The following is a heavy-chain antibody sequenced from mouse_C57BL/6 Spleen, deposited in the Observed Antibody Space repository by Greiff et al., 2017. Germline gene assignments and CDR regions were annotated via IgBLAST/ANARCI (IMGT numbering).Heavy chain of an antibody. V-gene: IGHV1-64*01. D-gene: IGHD2-4*01. J-gene: IGHJ1*03. Sequence: VQLQQSGAELVKPGASVKLSCKASGYTFTSYWMHWVKQRPGQGLEWIGMIHPNSGSTNYNEKFKSKATLTVDKSSSTAYMQLSSLTSEDSAVYYCARSGYYDYDRYFDVWGTGTTVTVSS. CDR3: ARSGYYDYDRYFDV. CDR1: GYTFTSYW. CDR2: IHPNSGST.